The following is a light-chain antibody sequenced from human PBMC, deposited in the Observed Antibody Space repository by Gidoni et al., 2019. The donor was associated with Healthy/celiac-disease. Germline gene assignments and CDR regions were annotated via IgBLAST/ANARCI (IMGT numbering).Light chain of an antibody. CDR3: QQYNSYSHT. J-gene: IGKJ2*01. V-gene: IGKV1-5*03. Sequence: DIQMTQSPSTLSESVGDRVTITSRASQSISSWLAWYQQKPGKAPKLLIYKASSLESGVPSRFSGSGSGTEFTLTISCLQPDDFATYYCQQYNSYSHTFGQGTKLEIK. CDR2: KAS. CDR1: QSISSW.